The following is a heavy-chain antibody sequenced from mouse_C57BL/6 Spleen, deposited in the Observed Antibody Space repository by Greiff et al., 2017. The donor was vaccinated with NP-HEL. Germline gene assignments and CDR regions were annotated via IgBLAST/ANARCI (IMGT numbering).Heavy chain of an antibody. CDR3: ASISFAY. D-gene: IGHD2-3*01. CDR2: IDPSDSYT. CDR1: GYTFTSYW. J-gene: IGHJ3*01. Sequence: VQLQQPGAELVKPGASVKLSCKASGYTFTSYWMQWVKQRPGQGLEWIGEIDPSDSYTNYNQKFKGKATLTVDTSSSTAYMQLSSLTSEDSAVYYCASISFAYWGQGTLVTVSA. V-gene: IGHV1-50*01.